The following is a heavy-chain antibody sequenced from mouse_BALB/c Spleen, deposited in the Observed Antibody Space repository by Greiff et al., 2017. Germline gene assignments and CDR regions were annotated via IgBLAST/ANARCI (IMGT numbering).Heavy chain of an antibody. J-gene: IGHJ2*01. D-gene: IGHD2-1*01. CDR1: GFTFSDYY. CDR2: ISDGGSYT. Sequence: EVNVVESGGGLVKPGGSLKLSCAASGFTFSDYYMYWVRQTPEKRLEWVATISDGGSYTYYPDSVKGRFTISRDNAKNNLYLQMSSLKSEDTAMYYCAREDGNHFDYWGQGTTLTVSS. CDR3: AREDGNHFDY. V-gene: IGHV5-4*02.